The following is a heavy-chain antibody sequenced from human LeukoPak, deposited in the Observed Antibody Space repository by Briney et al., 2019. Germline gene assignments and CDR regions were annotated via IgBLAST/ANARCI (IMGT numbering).Heavy chain of an antibody. J-gene: IGHJ4*02. V-gene: IGHV1-2*02. Sequence: ASVKVSCKASGYTFTGYYMHWVRQAPGQGLEWMGWINPNSGGTNYAQKFQGRVTMTRDTSISTAYMELSRLRSDDTAVYYCARVYYYGSGSYLPFDYWGQGTLVTVSS. CDR3: ARVYYYGSGSYLPFDY. CDR2: INPNSGGT. CDR1: GYTFTGYY. D-gene: IGHD3-10*01.